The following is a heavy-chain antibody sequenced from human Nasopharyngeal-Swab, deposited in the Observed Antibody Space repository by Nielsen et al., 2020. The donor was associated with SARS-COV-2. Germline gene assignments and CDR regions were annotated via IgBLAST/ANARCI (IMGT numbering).Heavy chain of an antibody. CDR1: GYSISSGYY. CDR2: IYHSGST. Sequence: SDPLSLTFTVSGYSISSGYYWGWIRQPPGKGLEWIGSIYHSGSTYYNPSLKSRVTISVDTSKNQFSLKLSSVTAADTAVYYCARDGQYYDSSGYYYSDAFDIWGQGTMVTVSS. CDR3: ARDGQYYDSSGYYYSDAFDI. D-gene: IGHD3-22*01. J-gene: IGHJ3*02. V-gene: IGHV4-38-2*02.